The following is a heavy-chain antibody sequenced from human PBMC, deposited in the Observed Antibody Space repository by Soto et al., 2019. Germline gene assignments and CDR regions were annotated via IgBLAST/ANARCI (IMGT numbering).Heavy chain of an antibody. Sequence: QVQLVQSGVEVKKPGASVRVSCKASGYTFSDYGITWVRQAPGQGLEWMGWITPYNGNTKYAQKFQGRVTVTTDTSTNTAYMELRGLTSDDTAIYSCARPMGLRRLEFCLSFWGQGTLVTVS. J-gene: IGHJ4*02. CDR2: ITPYNGNT. CDR1: GYTFSDYG. CDR3: ARPMGLRRLEFCLSF. D-gene: IGHD3-3*01. V-gene: IGHV1-18*01.